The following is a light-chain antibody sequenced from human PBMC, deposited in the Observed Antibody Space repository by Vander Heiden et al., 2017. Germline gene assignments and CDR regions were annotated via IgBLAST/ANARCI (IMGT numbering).Light chain of an antibody. J-gene: IGKJ1*01. CDR2: WAS. V-gene: IGKV4-1*01. Sequence: DIVMTQSPHSLAVSLGARATVNCKSSQSVLQNSNNKNYLSWYQVKPGQPPKLLIYWASTRESGVPDRFSGSESGTDFSLTISSLQAEDVAVYYCHQYYTTPRTFGQGTKLEI. CDR1: QSVLQNSNNKNY. CDR3: HQYYTTPRT.